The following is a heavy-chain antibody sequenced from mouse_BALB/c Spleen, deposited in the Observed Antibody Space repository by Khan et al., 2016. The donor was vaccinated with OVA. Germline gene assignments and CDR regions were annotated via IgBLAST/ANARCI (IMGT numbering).Heavy chain of an antibody. CDR2: ISSLAYNF. CDR3: ARGGTGGFAY. J-gene: IGHJ3*01. V-gene: IGHV5-15*02. Sequence: EVELVESGGGLVQPGGSRKLSCAASGFTFSDYGMAWIRQGPGQGPEWITFISSLAYNFYYADTVTGRFPLSRENAKDTSELEMNRLRSEETAMDYCARGGTGGFAYWGQGTLVTVSA. D-gene: IGHD3-1*01. CDR1: GFTFSDYG.